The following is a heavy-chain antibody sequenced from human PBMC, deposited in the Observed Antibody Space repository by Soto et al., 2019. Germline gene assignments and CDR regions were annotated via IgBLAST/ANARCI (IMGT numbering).Heavy chain of an antibody. V-gene: IGHV1-2*02. CDR1: GYIFTDYY. J-gene: IGHJ4*02. Sequence: ASVKVSCKTSGYIFTDYYMHWVRQAPGQGLEWMGWINPNSGGTNYAQKFQGRVTMTTDTSISIAYLDLANLTFDDTAVYYCASEKTKFDYWGQGTLVTVSS. CDR2: INPNSGGT. CDR3: ASEKTKFDY.